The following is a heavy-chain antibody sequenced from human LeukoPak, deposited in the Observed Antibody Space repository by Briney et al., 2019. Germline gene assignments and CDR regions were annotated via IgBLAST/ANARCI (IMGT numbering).Heavy chain of an antibody. CDR1: GFTFSKYD. Sequence: GGSLRLSCAGSGFTFSKYDMHWVRQATGRGLEWVSDITSGGDTHYQGSVKGRFTISRDNAKNSFYLEMDSLRVGDTAVYYCVRGGPLAGHAFDVWGRGTLVTVS. J-gene: IGHJ3*01. V-gene: IGHV3-13*04. D-gene: IGHD6-19*01. CDR2: ITSGGDT. CDR3: VRGGPLAGHAFDV.